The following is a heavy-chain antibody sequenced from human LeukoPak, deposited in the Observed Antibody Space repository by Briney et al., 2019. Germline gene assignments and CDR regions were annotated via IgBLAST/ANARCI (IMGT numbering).Heavy chain of an antibody. CDR3: ARGYDSSGYYFFDY. J-gene: IGHJ4*02. CDR2: IYYSGST. CDR1: GGSISSYY. D-gene: IGHD3-22*01. V-gene: IGHV4-59*01. Sequence: SGTLSLTCTISGGSISSYYWSWVRQPPGKGLEWIGYIYYSGSTNYNPSLKSRVTISVDTSKNQFSLKLSSVTAADTAVYYCARGYDSSGYYFFDYWGQGTLVTVSS.